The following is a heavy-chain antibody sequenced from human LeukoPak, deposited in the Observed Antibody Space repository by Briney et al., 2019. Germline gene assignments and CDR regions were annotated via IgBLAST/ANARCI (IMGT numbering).Heavy chain of an antibody. D-gene: IGHD3-22*01. V-gene: IGHV4-34*01. Sequence: SETLSLTCAVYGGSFSGYYWSWIRQPPGKGLEWIGEINHSGSTNYNPSLKSRVTISVDTSKNQFSLKLSSVTAADTAVYYCARASCYYDSSGYYHDGYFDYWGQGTLVTVSS. CDR3: ARASCYYDSSGYYHDGYFDY. CDR1: GGSFSGYY. J-gene: IGHJ4*02. CDR2: INHSGST.